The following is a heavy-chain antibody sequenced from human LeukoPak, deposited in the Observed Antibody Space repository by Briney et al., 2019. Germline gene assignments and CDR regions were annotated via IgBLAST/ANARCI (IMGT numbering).Heavy chain of an antibody. D-gene: IGHD3-22*01. CDR3: ERERADDSGIQ. CDR1: GFTFSYYY. V-gene: IGHV3-11*01. Sequence: GGSLRLSCAASGFTFSYYYMSWIRQAPGKGLEWVSYISSSGSTIYYADSVKGRFTISRDNAKNSLYLQMNSLRAEDTAVYFCERERADDSGIQWGQGTLVTASS. CDR2: ISSSGSTI. J-gene: IGHJ4*02.